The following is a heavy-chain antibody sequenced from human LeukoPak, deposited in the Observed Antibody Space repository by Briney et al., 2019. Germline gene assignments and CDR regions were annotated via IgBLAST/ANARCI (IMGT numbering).Heavy chain of an antibody. D-gene: IGHD3-9*01. CDR3: ARGNILSGYCFDF. J-gene: IGHJ4*02. CDR1: GGSISSSY. Sequence: SETLSLTCTVSGGSISSSYWTWIRQPPGKGLEWIGYIYTSGSTDYNPSLKSRVTISVDTSKNQVSLKLSSVTAADTAVYYCARGNILSGYCFDFWGQGALVTVSS. CDR2: IYTSGST. V-gene: IGHV4-4*09.